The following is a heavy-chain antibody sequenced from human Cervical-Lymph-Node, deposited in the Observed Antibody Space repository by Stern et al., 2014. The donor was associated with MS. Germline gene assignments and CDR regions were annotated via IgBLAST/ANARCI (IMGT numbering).Heavy chain of an antibody. CDR1: GDTFINHA. J-gene: IGHJ3*01. Sequence: QVQLGQSGAEVKKPGSSGKVSCKASGDTFINHAFTWVRQAPGQGLEWMGGIIPMNDAAKYAQKFPGRVTITADASTNTVYMELSSLRSEDTAMFYCARSFRRYYDSTGYPDALDVWGQGTMVTVSS. CDR2: IIPMNDAA. V-gene: IGHV1-69*01. D-gene: IGHD3-22*01. CDR3: ARSFRRYYDSTGYPDALDV.